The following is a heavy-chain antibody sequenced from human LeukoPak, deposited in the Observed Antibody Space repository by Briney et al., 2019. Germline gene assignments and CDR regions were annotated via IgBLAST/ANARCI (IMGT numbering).Heavy chain of an antibody. D-gene: IGHD6-19*01. Sequence: ASVKVSCKASGYTFSSYFMHWVRQAPGQGLEWMGGIIPIFGTANYAQKFQGRVTITADESTSTAYMELSSLRSEDTAVYYCARDYGSGFNWFDPWGQGTLVTVSS. CDR2: IIPIFGTA. J-gene: IGHJ5*02. CDR1: GYTFSSYF. CDR3: ARDYGSGFNWFDP. V-gene: IGHV1-69*13.